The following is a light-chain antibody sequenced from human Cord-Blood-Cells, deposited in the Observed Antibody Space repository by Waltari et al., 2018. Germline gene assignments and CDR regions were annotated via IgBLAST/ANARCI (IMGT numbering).Light chain of an antibody. CDR2: GAS. CDR1: KSVSSN. V-gene: IGKV3-15*01. Sequence: EIVMTQSPATLSVSPGERATLYCMSSKSVSSNLAWYQHKPGQAHRLLIYGASTRATCIPARFSGSGSVTEFTLTISSLQSEDFAVYYCQQYNNWPMYTFGQGTKLEIK. CDR3: QQYNNWPMYT. J-gene: IGKJ2*01.